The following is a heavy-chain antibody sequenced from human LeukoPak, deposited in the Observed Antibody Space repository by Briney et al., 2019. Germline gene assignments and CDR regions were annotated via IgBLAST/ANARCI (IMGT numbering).Heavy chain of an antibody. CDR2: VNPKSGDT. J-gene: IGHJ3*02. Sequence: ASVKVSCEASGYSFTNYDINWVRQAPGQGLEWMGWVNPKSGDTVYAQNFQGRVTITRDTSISTAHMELSSLKSEDTAVYYCACWYYYDTSDYWQAFDIWGQGTMVNVAS. D-gene: IGHD3-22*01. CDR3: ACWYYYDTSDYWQAFDI. CDR1: GYSFTNYD. V-gene: IGHV1-8*03.